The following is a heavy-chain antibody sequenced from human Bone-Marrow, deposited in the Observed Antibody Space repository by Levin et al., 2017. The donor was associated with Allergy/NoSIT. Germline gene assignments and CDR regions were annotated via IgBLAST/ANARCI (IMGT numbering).Heavy chain of an antibody. CDR3: AKGGAAAGPLFDY. J-gene: IGHJ4*02. D-gene: IGHD6-13*01. CDR1: GFNLHDYA. Sequence: PGGSLRLSCAASGFNLHDYAMHWVRQAPGKGLEWVSSISWNSGSLDYADSVKGRFTISRDDAKNSLYLQMYSLRPEDTAFYYCAKGGAAAGPLFDYWGQGTLVTVSS. V-gene: IGHV3-9*01. CDR2: ISWNSGSL.